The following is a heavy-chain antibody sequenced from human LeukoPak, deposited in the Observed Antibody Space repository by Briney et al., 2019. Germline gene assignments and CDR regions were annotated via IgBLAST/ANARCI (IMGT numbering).Heavy chain of an antibody. CDR2: INHSGST. J-gene: IGHJ4*02. V-gene: IGHV4-34*01. CDR1: GGSFSGYY. CDR3: ARQYSTYYFDY. Sequence: SETLTLTCAVYGGSFSGYYWSWIRQPPGKGLEWIAEINHSGSTNYNPSLESRITISVDTSKNQFSLKLSSVTAADTAVYYCARQYSTYYFDYWGQGTLVSVSS. D-gene: IGHD2-15*01.